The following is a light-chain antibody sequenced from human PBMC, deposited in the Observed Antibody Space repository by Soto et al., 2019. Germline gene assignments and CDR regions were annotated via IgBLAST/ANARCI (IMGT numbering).Light chain of an antibody. Sequence: EIVLTQSPGTLSLSPGERVTLSCRASQSVSSTYLAWYQQRSGQSPRLLIYGTSSRDTGIPDRFSGSGSGTDFSLTITRLEPEDLAVYYCQQYGSSRWTFGQGTKVEIK. CDR2: GTS. CDR1: QSVSSTY. V-gene: IGKV3-20*01. CDR3: QQYGSSRWT. J-gene: IGKJ1*01.